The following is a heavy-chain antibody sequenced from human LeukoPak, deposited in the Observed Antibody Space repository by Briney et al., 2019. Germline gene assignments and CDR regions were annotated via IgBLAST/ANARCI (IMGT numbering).Heavy chain of an antibody. CDR1: GGSISSGDYY. CDR2: IYYSGSN. J-gene: IGHJ4*02. CDR3: ARGPDSSGYYYFDY. V-gene: IGHV4-30-4*01. Sequence: SQTLSLTCTVSGGSISSGDYYWSWIRQPPGKGLEWIGYIYYSGSNYYNPSLKSRVTISVDTSKNQFSLKLSSVTAADTAVYYCARGPDSSGYYYFDYWGQGTLVTVFS. D-gene: IGHD3-22*01.